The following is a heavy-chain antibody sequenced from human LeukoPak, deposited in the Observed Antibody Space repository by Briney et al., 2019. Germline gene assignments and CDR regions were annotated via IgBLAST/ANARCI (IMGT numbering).Heavy chain of an antibody. Sequence: GGSLRLSCAASGFTFSSYWMHWVRQAPGKGLVWVSGINSDGSSTSYADSVKGRFTISRDNAKNTLYLQMNSLRAEDTAVYYCARDSRPYSYYYYGMDAWGQGTTVTVSS. V-gene: IGHV3-74*01. CDR2: INSDGSST. CDR1: GFTFSSYW. D-gene: IGHD5-18*01. CDR3: ARDSRPYSYYYYGMDA. J-gene: IGHJ6*02.